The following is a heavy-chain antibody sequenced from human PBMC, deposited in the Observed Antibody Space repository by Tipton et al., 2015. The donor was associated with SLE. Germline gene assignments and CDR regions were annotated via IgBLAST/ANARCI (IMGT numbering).Heavy chain of an antibody. J-gene: IGHJ5*02. CDR3: ARLVTKRAWFDP. Sequence: TLSLTCTVSGVSVSSGGYYWSWFRQPPGKGPEWIGEINHSGSTNYNPSLKSRVTISVDTSKNQFSLNLSSVTAADTAVYYCARLVTKRAWFDPWGQGTLATVSS. V-gene: IGHV4-61*08. CDR2: INHSGST. CDR1: GVSVSSGGYY. D-gene: IGHD6-13*01.